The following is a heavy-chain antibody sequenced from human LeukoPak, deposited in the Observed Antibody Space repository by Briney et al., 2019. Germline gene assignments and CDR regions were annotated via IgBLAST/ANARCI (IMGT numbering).Heavy chain of an antibody. CDR3: ASGSNYDNGMAV. Sequence: SETLSLTCTVSGGSISSYYWSWIRQPPGKGLEWVGKINHSGNTKYNPSLKGRVTISVDTSKNQFSLKLTSVTAADTAVYYCASGSNYDNGMAVWGQGTTVTVSS. J-gene: IGHJ6*02. CDR2: INHSGNT. D-gene: IGHD3-16*01. CDR1: GGSISSYY. V-gene: IGHV4-34*01.